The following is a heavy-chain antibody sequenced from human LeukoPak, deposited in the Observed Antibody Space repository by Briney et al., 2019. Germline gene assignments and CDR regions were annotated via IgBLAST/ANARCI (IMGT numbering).Heavy chain of an antibody. V-gene: IGHV3-7*01. J-gene: IGHJ4*02. D-gene: IGHD1-26*01. CDR2: IKGDESAK. Sequence: RGSLRLSCAVSGFTFSTYWMAWVRQAPGKGLEWVANIKGDESAKHQADSVKGRFTISRDNTQNSVYLQMSSLRGEDTAVYYCARDVGGSLDYWGQGTLVTVSS. CDR1: GFTFSTYW. CDR3: ARDVGGSLDY.